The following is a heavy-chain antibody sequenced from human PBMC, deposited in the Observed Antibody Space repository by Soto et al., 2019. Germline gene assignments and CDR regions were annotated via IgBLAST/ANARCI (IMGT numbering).Heavy chain of an antibody. Sequence: SETLSLTCSVSGGSINSHYWSWIRQSPGKGLEWIGYITFSGSTNYNPTFRGRVTMSLDASKNQIFLRLSSVTAADTAVYYCARGNYDPWNNYSFTWFYPWGQGTLVTVSS. V-gene: IGHV4-59*11. J-gene: IGHJ5*02. CDR3: ARGNYDPWNNYSFTWFYP. CDR2: ITFSGST. CDR1: GGSINSHY. D-gene: IGHD3-16*01.